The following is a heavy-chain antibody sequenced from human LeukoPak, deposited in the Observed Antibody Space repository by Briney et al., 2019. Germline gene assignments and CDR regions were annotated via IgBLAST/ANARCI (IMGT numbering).Heavy chain of an antibody. Sequence: GGSLRLSCAASGFTFSSYGMHWVRQAPGKGLEWVAVISYDGSNKYYADSVKGRFTIPRDNSKNTLYLQMNSLRAEDTAVYYCAKEHFPGIAVASLDYWGQGTLVTVSS. CDR2: ISYDGSNK. D-gene: IGHD6-19*01. V-gene: IGHV3-30*18. CDR3: AKEHFPGIAVASLDY. J-gene: IGHJ4*02. CDR1: GFTFSSYG.